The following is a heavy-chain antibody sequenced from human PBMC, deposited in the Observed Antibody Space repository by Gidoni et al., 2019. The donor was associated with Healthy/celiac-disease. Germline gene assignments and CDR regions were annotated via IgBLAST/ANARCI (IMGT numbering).Heavy chain of an antibody. CDR2: ISYDGSNK. CDR3: AREQDNYYGSGSYYPWGPYYYGMDV. D-gene: IGHD3-10*01. J-gene: IGHJ6*02. CDR1: GFTFSSYA. Sequence: QVQLVESGGGVVQPGRSLRLSCAASGFTFSSYAMPWVRQAPGKGLEWVAVISYDGSNKYYADSVKGRFTISRDNSKNTLYLQMNSLRAEDTAVYYCAREQDNYYGSGSYYPWGPYYYGMDVWGQGTTVTVSS. V-gene: IGHV3-30-3*01.